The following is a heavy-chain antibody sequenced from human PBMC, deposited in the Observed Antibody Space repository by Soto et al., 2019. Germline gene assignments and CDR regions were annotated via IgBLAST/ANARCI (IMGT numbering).Heavy chain of an antibody. D-gene: IGHD3-3*01. CDR2: IWNDGNGY. CDR3: AKGLPYYDFWSGYYRDAFDI. J-gene: IGHJ3*02. V-gene: IGHV3-33*03. Sequence: HPGGSLRLSCAASGFTFNNYGMHWVRQAPGKGPEWVAVIWNDGNGYYYANSVKGRFTISRDNAKNTLYLQMNSLRAEDTALYYCAKGLPYYDFWSGYYRDAFDIWGQGTMVTVSS. CDR1: GFTFNNYG.